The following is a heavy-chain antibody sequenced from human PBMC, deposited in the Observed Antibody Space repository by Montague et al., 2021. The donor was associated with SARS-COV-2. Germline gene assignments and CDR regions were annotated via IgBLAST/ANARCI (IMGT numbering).Heavy chain of an antibody. CDR1: GFTFSSYA. Sequence: SLRLSCAASGFTFSSYAMSWVRQAPGKGLEWVSAISGSGGSTYYADSVKGRFTISRDNSKNTLYLQMNSLRAEDTAVYYCAKDIYGSGSYSDNFDYWGQGTLGTVSS. V-gene: IGHV3-23*01. CDR2: ISGSGGST. J-gene: IGHJ4*02. D-gene: IGHD3-10*01. CDR3: AKDIYGSGSYSDNFDY.